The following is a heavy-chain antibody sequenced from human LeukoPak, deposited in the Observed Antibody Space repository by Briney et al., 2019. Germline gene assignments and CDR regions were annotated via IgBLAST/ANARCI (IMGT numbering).Heavy chain of an antibody. CDR1: GASISSGGYF. CDR2: ISYSGSP. CDR3: ARLFCSGASCSRGRGFDY. V-gene: IGHV4-31*03. J-gene: IGHJ4*02. D-gene: IGHD2-15*01. Sequence: SETLSLTCTVSGASISSGGYFWTWIRQHPGKGLEWIGYISYSGSPYYSPSLKSRVTISADTSQNQFSLKLNSVTAADTAIYYCARLFCSGASCSRGRGFDYWGQGTLVTVSS.